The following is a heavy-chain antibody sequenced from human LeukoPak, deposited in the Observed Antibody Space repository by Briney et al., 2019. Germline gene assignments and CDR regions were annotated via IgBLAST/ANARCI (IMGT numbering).Heavy chain of an antibody. Sequence: GSLRLSCAASGFTVSSNYMSWVRQAPGKGLEWVSLIYSGGNTYYADSVKGRFTISIDNSKNTLYLQMNSLRVEDTAVYYCASSLVSWFDPWGQGTLVTVSS. CDR2: IYSGGNT. J-gene: IGHJ5*02. D-gene: IGHD6-6*01. CDR3: ASSLVSWFDP. V-gene: IGHV3-53*01. CDR1: GFTVSSNY.